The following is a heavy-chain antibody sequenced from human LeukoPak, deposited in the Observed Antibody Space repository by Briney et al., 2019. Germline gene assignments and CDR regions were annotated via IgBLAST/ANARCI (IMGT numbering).Heavy chain of an antibody. J-gene: IGHJ4*02. Sequence: GGSLRLSCAASGFTFSSYAMHWVRQAPGKGLEWVAVISYDGSNKYYADSVKGRFTISRDNSKNTLYLQMNSLRAEDTAVYYCASGRIVGAPTRYFDYWGQGTLVTVSS. CDR2: ISYDGSNK. D-gene: IGHD1-26*01. CDR3: ASGRIVGAPTRYFDY. V-gene: IGHV3-30*04. CDR1: GFTFSSYA.